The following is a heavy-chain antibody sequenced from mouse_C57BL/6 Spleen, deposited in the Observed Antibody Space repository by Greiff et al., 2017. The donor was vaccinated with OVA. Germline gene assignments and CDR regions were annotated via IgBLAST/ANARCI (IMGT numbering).Heavy chain of an antibody. CDR1: GYAFSSYW. V-gene: IGHV1-80*01. D-gene: IGHD1-1*01. CDR3: ARGGSINAVEDDY. Sequence: QVQLQQSGAELVKPGASVKLSCKASGYAFSSYWMNWVKQRPGQGLEWIGQIYPGDGDTNYNGKFKGKATLTVDKSSSTAYMQLSSLTSEDAAVYYCARGGSINAVEDDYWGQGTTLTVSS. J-gene: IGHJ2*01. CDR2: IYPGDGDT.